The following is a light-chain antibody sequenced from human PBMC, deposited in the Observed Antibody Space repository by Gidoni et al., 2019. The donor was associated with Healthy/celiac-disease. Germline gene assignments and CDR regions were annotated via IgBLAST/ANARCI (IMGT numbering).Light chain of an antibody. CDR2: DAS. J-gene: IGKJ4*01. Sequence: IVLTQSPATLSLSPGQRATLSCRASQSVSSYLAWYQQKPGQAPRLLIYDASNRATGIPARFSSSGSGTDFTLTISSLEPEDFAVYYCQQRSNWPPTLTFGGGTKVEIK. V-gene: IGKV3-11*01. CDR3: QQRSNWPPTLT. CDR1: QSVSSY.